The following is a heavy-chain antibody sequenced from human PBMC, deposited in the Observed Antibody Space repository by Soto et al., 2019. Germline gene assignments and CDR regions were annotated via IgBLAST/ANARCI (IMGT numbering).Heavy chain of an antibody. J-gene: IGHJ5*02. CDR1: GVSVTNGDYY. V-gene: IGHV4-30-4*01. CDR2: IYYSGTT. CDR3: ARQRRGGYWFDP. Sequence: PSETLSLTCAVSGVSVTNGDYYWSWMRQSPGKALEWIGNIYYSGTTSYNPSLNSRLSISIDTSRNQFSLQATSVTAADTAIYYCARQRRGGYWFDPWGQGTLVTVSS.